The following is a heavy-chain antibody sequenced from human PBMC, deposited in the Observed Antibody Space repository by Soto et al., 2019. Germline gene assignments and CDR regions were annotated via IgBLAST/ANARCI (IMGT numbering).Heavy chain of an antibody. J-gene: IGHJ6*02. Sequence: GASVKVSCKASGGGNLRDYRTTWVRRAPGQGLEWMGGIIPKLGSANYAQNFQGRVTVTADESTNTVYMELRSLRSDDTAVYYCASSNHYDDYGIDLWGHGTTVTVSS. CDR1: GGGNLRDYR. CDR2: IIPKLGSA. V-gene: IGHV1-69*13. CDR3: ASSNHYDDYGIDL. D-gene: IGHD2-2*01.